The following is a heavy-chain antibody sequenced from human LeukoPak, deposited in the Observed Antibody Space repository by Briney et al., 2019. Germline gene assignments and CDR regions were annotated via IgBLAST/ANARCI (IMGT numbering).Heavy chain of an antibody. V-gene: IGHV3-9*01. CDR3: AKGYYYGSGSYSRAFDI. D-gene: IGHD3-10*01. CDR2: ISWNSENT. Sequence: PGGSLRLSCAASGFTFNDYAMHWVRQGPGKGLEWVSGISWNSENTGYADSLKGRFTISRDNAKNSLYLQMNSLRPEDTALYYCAKGYYYGSGSYSRAFDIWGQGTMVTVSS. CDR1: GFTFNDYA. J-gene: IGHJ3*02.